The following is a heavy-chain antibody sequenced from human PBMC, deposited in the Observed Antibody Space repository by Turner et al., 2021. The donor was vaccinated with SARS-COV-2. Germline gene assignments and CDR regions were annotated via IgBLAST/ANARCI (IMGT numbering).Heavy chain of an antibody. CDR3: AKELPIMGGPNYGDYYYYYGMDV. V-gene: IGHV1-24*01. CDR2: FDPEDGET. Sequence: SCKVSGYTLTDLSMHWVRQAPGKGLEWMGGFDPEDGETIYAQKFQGRVTMTEDTSTDTAYMELSSLRSEDTAVYYCAKELPIMGGPNYGDYYYYYGMDVWGQGTTVTVSS. CDR1: GYTLTDLS. D-gene: IGHD4-17*01. J-gene: IGHJ6*02.